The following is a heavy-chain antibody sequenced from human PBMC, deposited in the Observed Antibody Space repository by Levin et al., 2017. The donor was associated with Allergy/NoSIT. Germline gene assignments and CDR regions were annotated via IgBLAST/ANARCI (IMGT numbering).Heavy chain of an antibody. Sequence: SQTLSLTCAVYGGSFSGYYWSWIRQPPGKGLEWIGEINHSVSTNYNPSLQSRVTISVDTSKNQFSLKLSSVTAADTAVYYCARGSGAIAAAGIDYWGQGTLVTVSS. CDR1: GGSFSGYY. D-gene: IGHD6-13*01. CDR2: INHSVST. J-gene: IGHJ4*02. CDR3: ARGSGAIAAAGIDY. V-gene: IGHV4-34*01.